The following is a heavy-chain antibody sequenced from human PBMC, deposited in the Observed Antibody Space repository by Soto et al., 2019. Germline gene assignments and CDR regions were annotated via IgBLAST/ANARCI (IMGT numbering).Heavy chain of an antibody. J-gene: IGHJ6*02. CDR3: ARDALGSWYGYYYYYYGMDV. CDR2: ISAYNGNT. V-gene: IGHV1-18*01. D-gene: IGHD6-13*01. Sequence: QVQLVQSGAEVKKPGASVKVSCKASGYTFTSYGISWVRQAPGQGLEWMGWISAYNGNTNYAQKLQGRVTMTTDTSTSTAYMELRSLRSDDTAVYYCARDALGSWYGYYYYYYGMDVWGQGTTVTVSS. CDR1: GYTFTSYG.